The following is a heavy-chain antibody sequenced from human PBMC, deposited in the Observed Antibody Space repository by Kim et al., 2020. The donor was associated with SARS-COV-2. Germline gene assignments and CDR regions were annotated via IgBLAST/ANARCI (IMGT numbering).Heavy chain of an antibody. CDR2: IDHSGHT. J-gene: IGHJ4*01. Sequence: SETLSLTCAVSGGSLSGYYWTWIRQPPGRGLECIGEIDHSGHTNYNPSLKGRVTISVDTSTSRFSLRLTSVTAADTAVYYCARVVRQWLIPRGGHFDYWG. CDR1: GGSLSGYY. CDR3: ARVVRQWLIPRGGHFDY. D-gene: IGHD6-19*01. V-gene: IGHV4-34*01.